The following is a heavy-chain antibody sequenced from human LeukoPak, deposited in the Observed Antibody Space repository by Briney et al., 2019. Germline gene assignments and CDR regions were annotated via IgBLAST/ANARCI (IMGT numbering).Heavy chain of an antibody. D-gene: IGHD2-2*01. CDR1: GYTFTGYY. CDR2: INPNSGGT. V-gene: IGHV1-2*02. J-gene: IGHJ3*02. Sequence: ASVKVSCKASGYTFTGYYMHWVRQAPGQGLEWMGWINPNSGGTNYAQKFQGRVTMTRDTSISTAYMELSRLRSDDTAVYYCARPDWLASVCSSTSCPVAFDIWGQGTMVTVSS. CDR3: ARPDWLASVCSSTSCPVAFDI.